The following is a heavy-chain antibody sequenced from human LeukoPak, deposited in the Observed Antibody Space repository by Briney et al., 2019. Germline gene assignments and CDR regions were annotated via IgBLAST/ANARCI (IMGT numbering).Heavy chain of an antibody. CDR1: GGSISSYY. D-gene: IGHD4-17*01. J-gene: IGHJ4*02. V-gene: IGHV4-59*08. CDR2: IYYSGST. CDR3: ASLTTVTQAYFDS. Sequence: KPSETLSLTCTVSGGSISSYYWSWIRQPPGKGLEWIGYIYYSGSTNYNPSLKSRLTISVDASKNQFSLKLSSVTATDTAVHYCASLTTVTQAYFDSWGQGTLVTVSS.